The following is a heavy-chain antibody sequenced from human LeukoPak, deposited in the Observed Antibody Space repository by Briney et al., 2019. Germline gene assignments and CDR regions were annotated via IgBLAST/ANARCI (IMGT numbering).Heavy chain of an antibody. V-gene: IGHV4-31*03. J-gene: IGHJ4*02. CDR2: IYYSGST. D-gene: IGHD3-10*01. Sequence: SETLSLTCTVSGGSISSGGYYWSWIRQHPGKGLEWVGYIYYSGSTYYNPSLKSRVTISVDTSKNQFSLKLSSVTAADTAVYYCARVTRYYYGSGSYIAPYFDYWGQGTLVTVSS. CDR1: GGSISSGGYY. CDR3: ARVTRYYYGSGSYIAPYFDY.